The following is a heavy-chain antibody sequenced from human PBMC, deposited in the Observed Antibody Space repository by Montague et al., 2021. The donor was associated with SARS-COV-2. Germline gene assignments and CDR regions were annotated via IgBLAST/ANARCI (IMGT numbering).Heavy chain of an antibody. CDR3: ASLGSPAYCGGDCYLRDYGMDV. Sequence: SETLSLTCTVSGGSITSSAYYWSWIRQSPGKGLEWIGTTYYSGNTYSNPSLKSRVTISMDTSKSQVSLEINSVTAADTAVYFCASLGSPAYCGGDCYLRDYGMDVWGQGTRVTVSS. D-gene: IGHD2-21*02. CDR1: GGSITSSAYY. V-gene: IGHV4-39*01. J-gene: IGHJ6*02. CDR2: TYYSGNT.